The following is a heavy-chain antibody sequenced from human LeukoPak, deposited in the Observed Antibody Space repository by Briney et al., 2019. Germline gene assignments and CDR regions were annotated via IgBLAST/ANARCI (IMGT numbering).Heavy chain of an antibody. CDR2: IYHSGTT. CDR1: GGSISSYY. J-gene: IGHJ4*02. V-gene: IGHV4-39*07. CDR3: ARRTLYSSGWLPDY. D-gene: IGHD6-19*01. Sequence: PSETLSLTCTVSGGSISSYYWGWIRQPPGKGLEWIGSIYHSGTTYYNPSLKSRLTISVDTSRNQFSLKLTSVTAADTAVYYCARRTLYSSGWLPDYWGQGTLVTVSS.